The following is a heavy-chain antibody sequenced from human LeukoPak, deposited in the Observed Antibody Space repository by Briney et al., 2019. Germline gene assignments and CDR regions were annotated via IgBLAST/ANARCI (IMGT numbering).Heavy chain of an antibody. Sequence: ASVKVSCKASGYTFTGYYMYWVRQAPGQGLEWMGWINPNSGGTNYAQKFQGRVTMTRDTSISTAYMELSRLRADDTAVYYCARYLGYSGYDFGYWGQGTLVTVSS. J-gene: IGHJ4*02. CDR1: GYTFTGYY. CDR2: INPNSGGT. CDR3: ARYLGYSGYDFGY. D-gene: IGHD5-12*01. V-gene: IGHV1-2*02.